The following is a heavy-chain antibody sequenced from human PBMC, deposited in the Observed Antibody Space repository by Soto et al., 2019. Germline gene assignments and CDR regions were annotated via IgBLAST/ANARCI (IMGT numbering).Heavy chain of an antibody. CDR3: ASPQKAYNWNYPRPYYYYGMDV. CDR1: GYSISSGYY. J-gene: IGHJ6*02. D-gene: IGHD1-7*01. V-gene: IGHV4-38-2*01. Sequence: PSETLSLTCAVSGYSISSGYYWGWIRQPPGKGLEWIGSMFHSGSTYYNPSLKSRVTISVDTSKNQFSLKLSSVTAADTAVYYCASPQKAYNWNYPRPYYYYGMDVWGQGTTVTVSS. CDR2: MFHSGST.